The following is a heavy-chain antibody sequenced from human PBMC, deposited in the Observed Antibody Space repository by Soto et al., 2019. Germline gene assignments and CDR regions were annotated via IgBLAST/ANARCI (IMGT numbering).Heavy chain of an antibody. CDR3: ARDSKYYDFWSGYSRAYYYYGMDV. CDR1: GGTFSSYA. Sequence: SVKVSCKASGGTFSSYAISWVRQAPGQWLEWMGGIIPIFGTANYAQKFQGRVTITADESTSTAYMELSSLRSEDTAVYYCARDSKYYDFWSGYSRAYYYYGMDVWGQGTTVAVSS. J-gene: IGHJ6*02. CDR2: IIPIFGTA. V-gene: IGHV1-69*13. D-gene: IGHD3-3*01.